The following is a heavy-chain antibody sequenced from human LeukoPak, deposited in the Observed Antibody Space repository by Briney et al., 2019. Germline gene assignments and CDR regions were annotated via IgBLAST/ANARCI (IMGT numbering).Heavy chain of an antibody. J-gene: IGHJ4*02. D-gene: IGHD6-13*01. CDR2: ISSSSSYT. V-gene: IGHV3-11*06. Sequence: GGSLRLSCAASGFTFSDYYMSWIRQAPGKGLEWVSYISSSSSYTNYADSVKGRFTISRDNAKNSLYLQMNSLRAEDTAVYYRARGEGIAAAGIAFDYWGQGTLVTVSS. CDR1: GFTFSDYY. CDR3: ARGEGIAAAGIAFDY.